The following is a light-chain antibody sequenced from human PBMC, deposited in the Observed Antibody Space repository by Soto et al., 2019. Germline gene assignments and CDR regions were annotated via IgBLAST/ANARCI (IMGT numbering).Light chain of an antibody. V-gene: IGKV1-39*01. Sequence: DIQMTQSPSSLSASVGDRVTITCRASQIIGSYLNWYQQKPGKAPELLIYIASRLKSGVPSRFSGSGSGTDFTLTISRLQPEDFATYYFQQGSSIPFTFGPGTKVDIK. CDR2: IAS. CDR1: QIIGSY. J-gene: IGKJ3*01. CDR3: QQGSSIPFT.